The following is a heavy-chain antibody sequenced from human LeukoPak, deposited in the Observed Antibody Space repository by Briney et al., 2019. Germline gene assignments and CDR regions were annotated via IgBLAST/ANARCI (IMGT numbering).Heavy chain of an antibody. V-gene: IGHV4-39*01. CDR2: IYYSGST. D-gene: IGHD3-10*01. CDR1: GGSISSNDYY. J-gene: IGHJ4*02. Sequence: SETLSLTCTVSGGSISSNDYYWGWIRQPPGRGLEWIGNIYYSGSTFYNPSLKSRFTISVDTSKNQFSLKLSSVTAADTAVYYCARFMVRGLIVDYWGQGTLVTVSS. CDR3: ARFMVRGLIVDY.